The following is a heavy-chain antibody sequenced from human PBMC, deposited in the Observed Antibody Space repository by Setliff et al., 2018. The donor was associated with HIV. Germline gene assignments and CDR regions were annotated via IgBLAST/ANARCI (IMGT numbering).Heavy chain of an antibody. CDR3: ARGYSGYAGGPGADY. CDR2: ISSSSSYI. V-gene: IGHV3-21*01. J-gene: IGHJ4*02. Sequence: GGSLRLSCAASGFTFSSYAMSWVRQAPGKGLEWVSSISSSSSYIYYADSVKGRFTISRDNAKNSLYLQMNSLRAEDTAVYYCARGYSGYAGGPGADYWGQGTLVTVSS. D-gene: IGHD5-12*01. CDR1: GFTFSSYA.